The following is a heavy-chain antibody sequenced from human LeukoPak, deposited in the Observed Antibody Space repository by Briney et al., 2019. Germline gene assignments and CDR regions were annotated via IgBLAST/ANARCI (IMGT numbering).Heavy chain of an antibody. J-gene: IGHJ4*02. CDR1: GGSFSGYY. Sequence: PSETLSLTCAVYGGSFSGYYWSWIRQPPGKGVEWIGEINHSGSTNYNPSLKSRVTISVDTSKNQFSLKLSSVTAADTAVYYCARARIQLWPVCFDYWGQGTLVTVSS. CDR2: INHSGST. CDR3: ARARIQLWPVCFDY. V-gene: IGHV4-34*01. D-gene: IGHD5-18*01.